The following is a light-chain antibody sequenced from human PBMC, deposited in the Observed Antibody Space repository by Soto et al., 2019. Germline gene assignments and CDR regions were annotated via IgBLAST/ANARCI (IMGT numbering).Light chain of an antibody. J-gene: IGKJ4*01. CDR1: QSISTY. CDR2: AAS. V-gene: IGKV1-39*01. CDR3: QHGYSTPLT. Sequence: DIQVTQSASSLSASVRDRVTITCRASQSISTYLHWYQQKPGKAPNPLSYAASTLQSGVPSRFSGSGSGTDFTLTISSLQPEDFATYFCQHGYSTPLTFGGGTKVDIK.